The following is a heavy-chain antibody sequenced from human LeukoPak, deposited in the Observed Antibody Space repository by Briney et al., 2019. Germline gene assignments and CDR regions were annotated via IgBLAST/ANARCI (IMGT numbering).Heavy chain of an antibody. D-gene: IGHD5-18*01. CDR1: GGSISSGGYS. Sequence: PSETLSLTCAVSGGSISSGGYSWSWIRQPPGEGLEWIGYIYHSGGTYYNPSLKSRVTISVDKSKNQFSLKLSSVTAADTAVYYCARVGGYSYGTNWFDPWGQGTLVTVSS. CDR2: IYHSGGT. CDR3: ARVGGYSYGTNWFDP. V-gene: IGHV4-30-2*01. J-gene: IGHJ5*02.